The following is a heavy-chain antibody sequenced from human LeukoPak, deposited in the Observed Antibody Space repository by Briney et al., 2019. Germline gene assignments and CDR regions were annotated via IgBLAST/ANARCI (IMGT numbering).Heavy chain of an antibody. V-gene: IGHV3-53*01. D-gene: IGHD4-17*01. Sequence: HPGGSLRLSCAASGFTVSSNYMSWVRQAPGKGLEWVSVIYSGGRTYYADSVKGRFTISRDNSKNTLYLQMNSLRAEDTAVYYCAREPRTSTVTTISYWGQGTLVTVSS. J-gene: IGHJ4*02. CDR2: IYSGGRT. CDR1: GFTVSSNY. CDR3: AREPRTSTVTTISY.